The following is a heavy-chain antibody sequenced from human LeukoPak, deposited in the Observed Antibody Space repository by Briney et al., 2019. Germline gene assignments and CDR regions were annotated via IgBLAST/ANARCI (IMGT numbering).Heavy chain of an antibody. J-gene: IGHJ4*02. CDR1: GGXISTYY. V-gene: IGHV4-59*01. CDR2: MYDSGST. Sequence: SETLSLTCTVSGGXISTYYCSWIRQPPGKGLELIGYMYDSGSTNYNPSLKSRVTISVDTSKNQFSLILSSVTAADTAVYYCARHGGSYTFDFWGQGVLVTVSS. CDR3: ARHGGSYTFDF. D-gene: IGHD1-26*01.